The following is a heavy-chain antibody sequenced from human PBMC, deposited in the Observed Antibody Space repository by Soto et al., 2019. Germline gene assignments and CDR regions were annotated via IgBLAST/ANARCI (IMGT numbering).Heavy chain of an antibody. D-gene: IGHD6-19*01. Sequence: GESLKISCKGSGYSFTSYWISWVRQMPGKGLEWMGRIDPSDSYTNYSPSFQGHVTISADKSISTAYLQWSSLKASDTAMYYCASRVAVAGIYYYGMDVWGQGTTVTV. CDR1: GYSFTSYW. V-gene: IGHV5-10-1*01. CDR3: ASRVAVAGIYYYGMDV. CDR2: IDPSDSYT. J-gene: IGHJ6*02.